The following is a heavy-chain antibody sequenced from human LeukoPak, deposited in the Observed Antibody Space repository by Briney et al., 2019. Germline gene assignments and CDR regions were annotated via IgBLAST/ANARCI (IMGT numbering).Heavy chain of an antibody. CDR2: SSSSHI. CDR3: AREGLILAPVGYYYGMDV. D-gene: IGHD3-3*02. Sequence: SSSSHIYYADSLKGRFAISRDNAKNSLYLQMNSLRAEDTAVYYCAREGLILAPVGYYYGMDVWGQGTTVTVSS. J-gene: IGHJ6*02. V-gene: IGHV3-21*01.